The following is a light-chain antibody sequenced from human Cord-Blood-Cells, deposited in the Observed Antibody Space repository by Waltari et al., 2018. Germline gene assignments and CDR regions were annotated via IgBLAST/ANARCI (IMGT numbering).Light chain of an antibody. J-gene: IGKJ1*01. V-gene: IGKV2-28*01. CDR1: QSLLHSNGYNY. CDR2: LGS. Sequence: DIVMTQSPLSLPVTPGEPPPISCRSSQSLLHSNGYNYLDWYLQKPGQSPQLLIYLGSNRASAVPARCSGSGSGTDFTLKSSRVEAEDVGVYYCKQARHTWTCGQGTKVEI. CDR3: KQARHTWT.